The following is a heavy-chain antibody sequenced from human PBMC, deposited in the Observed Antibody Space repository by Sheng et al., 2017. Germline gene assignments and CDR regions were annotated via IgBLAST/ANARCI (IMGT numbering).Heavy chain of an antibody. V-gene: IGHV3-23*01. Sequence: EVQLLESGGGLVQPGGSLRLSCAASGLTFRSYRSYAMSWVRQAPGKGLEWASTISGDGANTHYADSVKGRFTISRDNRKNTLYLQTNSLRVEDTAVYFCAKDRAPVANDAFDIWGQ. D-gene: IGHD2-15*01. CDR2: ISGDGANT. J-gene: IGHJ3*02. CDR1: GLTFRSYRSYA. CDR3: AKDRAPVANDAFDI.